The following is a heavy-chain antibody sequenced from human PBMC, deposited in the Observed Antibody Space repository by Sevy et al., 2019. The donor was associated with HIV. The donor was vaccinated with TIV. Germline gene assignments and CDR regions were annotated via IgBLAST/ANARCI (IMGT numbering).Heavy chain of an antibody. D-gene: IGHD3-3*01. CDR1: GFTFSSYA. CDR2: ISGSGGST. CDR3: AKDSTIFGVVSHFDY. J-gene: IGHJ4*02. V-gene: IGHV3-23*01. Sequence: GGSLRLSCAASGFTFSSYAMSWVRQAPDKGLEWVSAISGSGGSTYYADSVKGRFTISRDNSKNTLYLQMNSLRAEDTAVYYCAKDSTIFGVVSHFDYWGQGTLVTVSS.